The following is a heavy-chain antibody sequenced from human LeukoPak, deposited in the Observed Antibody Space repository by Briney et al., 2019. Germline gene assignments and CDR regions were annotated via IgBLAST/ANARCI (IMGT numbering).Heavy chain of an antibody. CDR3: ARAPSSGWYCFDY. V-gene: IGHV3-74*01. D-gene: IGHD6-19*01. Sequence: PGGTLRLSCAASGFTFNSSWMHWVRQAPGKGLVWVSRINSDGSSTSYADSVKGRFTISRDNAKNTRYLQMNSLRAEDTAVYYCARAPSSGWYCFDYWGQGTLVTVSS. CDR1: GFTFNSSW. CDR2: INSDGSST. J-gene: IGHJ4*02.